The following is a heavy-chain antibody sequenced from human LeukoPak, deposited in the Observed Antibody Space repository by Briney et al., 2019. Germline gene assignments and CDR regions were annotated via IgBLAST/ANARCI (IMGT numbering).Heavy chain of an antibody. CDR1: GFTFSSYA. D-gene: IGHD3-10*01. Sequence: GGSLRLSCAASGFTFSSYAMSWVRQAPGKGLEWVSAISGSGGSTYYADSVKGRFTISRDNSKNTLYLQMNSLRAEDTAVYYCANPTITMVRGGPGGPFDYWGQGTLVTVSS. J-gene: IGHJ4*02. CDR2: ISGSGGST. CDR3: ANPTITMVRGGPGGPFDY. V-gene: IGHV3-23*01.